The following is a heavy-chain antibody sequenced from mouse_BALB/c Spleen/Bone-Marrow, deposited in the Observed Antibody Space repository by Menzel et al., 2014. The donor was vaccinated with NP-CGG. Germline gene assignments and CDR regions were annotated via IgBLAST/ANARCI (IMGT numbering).Heavy chain of an antibody. CDR2: ISSVGSYT. Sequence: VQLQQSGGDLVKPGGSLKLSCAASGFTFSNYGMSWVRQTPDKRLEWVATISSVGSYTYYPDNVKGRFTISRDNAKNTLFLQMSSLKSEDTAMYYCARRGTGTGSYYFDYWGQGTTLTVSS. V-gene: IGHV5-6*01. D-gene: IGHD4-1*01. J-gene: IGHJ2*01. CDR1: GFTFSNYG. CDR3: ARRGTGTGSYYFDY.